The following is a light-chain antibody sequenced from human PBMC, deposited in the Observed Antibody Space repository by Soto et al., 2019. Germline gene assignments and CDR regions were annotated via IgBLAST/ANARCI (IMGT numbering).Light chain of an antibody. CDR3: QQYGSLPPRT. CDR1: QTISNW. J-gene: IGKJ1*01. V-gene: IGKV1-5*01. CDR2: DAS. Sequence: EIQKIQAPSTLYASLGDRVTITCRASQTISNWLAWYQQKPGKAPKLLIYDASSLESGVPSRFSGSGSGTDFTLTISSLEPEDFAGYYCQQYGSLPPRTVGHRTMVDIK.